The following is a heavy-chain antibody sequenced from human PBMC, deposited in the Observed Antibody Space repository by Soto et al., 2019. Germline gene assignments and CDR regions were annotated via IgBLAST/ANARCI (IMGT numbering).Heavy chain of an antibody. CDR3: GRRGGGSNWFDP. V-gene: IGHV4-34*01. Sequence: PSETLSLTCAVEGGSFNDDYWSWIRQSPGKGLEWIGEINDSGSTKYNPSLKSRVTISVDRSKSQFSLNLSSVTAADTAVYYCGRRGGGSNWFDPWGQGTLVTVSS. J-gene: IGHJ5*02. D-gene: IGHD1-1*01. CDR1: GGSFNDDY. CDR2: INDSGST.